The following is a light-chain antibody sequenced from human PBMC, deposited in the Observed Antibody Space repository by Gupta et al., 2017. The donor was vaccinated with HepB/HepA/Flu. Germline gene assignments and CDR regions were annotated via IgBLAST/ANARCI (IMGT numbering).Light chain of an antibody. V-gene: IGKV3-20*01. CDR3: QYYGSSPLT. J-gene: IGKJ2*01. CDR2: GAS. Sequence: EIVLTQSPDTLSLSPGERATLSCRASLSVSANYLAWYQQNPGQAPRLLIHGASSRATGIPDRITGSGSGTAFTLTISRLEPEDFAVYYCQYYGSSPLTFGQGTKLEIK. CDR1: LSVSANY.